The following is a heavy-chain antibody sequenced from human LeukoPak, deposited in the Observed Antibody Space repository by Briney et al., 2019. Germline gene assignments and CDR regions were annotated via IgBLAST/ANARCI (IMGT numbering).Heavy chain of an antibody. CDR3: STNGTPKFEH. CDR1: GITFSRYW. J-gene: IGHJ1*01. D-gene: IGHD3-16*01. V-gene: IGHV3-7*01. Sequence: GGSLRLSCVDSGITFSRYWMSWVRQAPGKGLEWVANIKQDGGEKYYVDSVKGRFTISRDNSKSVLYLQLDYLRPEDTAVYYCSTNGTPKFEHWGQGTLVTVSS. CDR2: IKQDGGEK.